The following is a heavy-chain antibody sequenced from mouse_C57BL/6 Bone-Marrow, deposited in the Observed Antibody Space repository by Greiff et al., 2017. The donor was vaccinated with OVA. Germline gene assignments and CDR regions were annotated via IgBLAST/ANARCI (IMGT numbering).Heavy chain of an antibody. V-gene: IGHV1-81*01. CDR1: GYTFTSYG. CDR2: IYPRSGNT. D-gene: IGHD4-1*01. J-gene: IGHJ2*01. CDR3: ARPLNWYFDY. Sequence: QVHVKQPGTELVKPGASVKLSCKASGYTFTSYGISWVKQRTGQGLEWIGEIYPRSGNTYYNEKFKGKATLTADKSSSTAYMQLSSLTSEDSAVYYCARPLNWYFDYWGQGTTLTVSS.